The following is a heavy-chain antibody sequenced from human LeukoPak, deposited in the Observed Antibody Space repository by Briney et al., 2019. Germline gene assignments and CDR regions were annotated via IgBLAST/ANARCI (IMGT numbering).Heavy chain of an antibody. CDR1: GFTFSSYG. D-gene: IGHD6-6*01. CDR3: AKDLKQLANFDY. Sequence: GGSLRLSCAASGFTFSSYGMSWVRQAPGKGLEWVSGISDSGGSIYYAQSVKGRFTISRDNSKSTLYLQMNSLRAEDTAVYYCAKDLKQLANFDYWGQGTLVTVSS. J-gene: IGHJ4*02. CDR2: ISDSGGSI. V-gene: IGHV3-23*01.